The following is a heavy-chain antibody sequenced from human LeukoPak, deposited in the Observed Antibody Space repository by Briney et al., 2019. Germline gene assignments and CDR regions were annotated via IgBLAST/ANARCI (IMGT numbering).Heavy chain of an antibody. CDR3: ARGWNYAFRFDN. CDR2: ISSSSSTI. V-gene: IGHV3-48*01. D-gene: IGHD1-7*01. Sequence: SLRLSCAASGFTFSSYSMNWVRQAPGKGLEWVSYISSSSSTIYYADSVKGRFTISRDNAKNSLYLQMNSLRAEATAVYYCARGWNYAFRFDNWGQRTLVTVST. J-gene: IGHJ4*02. CDR1: GFTFSSYS.